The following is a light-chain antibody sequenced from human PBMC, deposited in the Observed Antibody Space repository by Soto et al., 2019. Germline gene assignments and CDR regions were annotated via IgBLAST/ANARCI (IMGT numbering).Light chain of an antibody. V-gene: IGLV1-47*01. J-gene: IGLJ3*02. Sequence: QSVLTQPPSASGTPGQRVTISCSGSSSNFGIKSVYWYQQLPGAAPKLLIHTNSQRPSGVPDRFSGSKSGTSASLAISGLRSEDEADYYCASWDFSLNVWVFGGGTKLTVL. CDR3: ASWDFSLNVWV. CDR1: SSNFGIKS. CDR2: TNS.